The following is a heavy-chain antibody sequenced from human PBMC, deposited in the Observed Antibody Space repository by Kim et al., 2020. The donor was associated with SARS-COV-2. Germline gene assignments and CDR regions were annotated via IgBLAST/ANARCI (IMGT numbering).Heavy chain of an antibody. CDR3: ARGGGYCTTTSCFPFDY. Sequence: SETLSLTCTVSGGSISSYYWSWIRQPPGKGLEWIGYFYYSGSTNYNPSLKSRVTISVDTSKNQFSLKLSSVTAADTAVYYCARGGGYCTTTSCFPFDYWGQGTLVTVSS. V-gene: IGHV4-59*13. CDR2: FYYSGST. CDR1: GGSISSYY. J-gene: IGHJ4*02. D-gene: IGHD2-2*01.